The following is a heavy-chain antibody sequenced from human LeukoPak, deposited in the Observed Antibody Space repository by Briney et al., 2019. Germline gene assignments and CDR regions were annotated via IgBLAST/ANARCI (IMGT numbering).Heavy chain of an antibody. CDR1: GFTFDDYA. V-gene: IGHV3-9*01. CDR2: ISWNSGSI. Sequence: GGSLRLSCAASGFTFDDYAMHWVRQAPGKGLEWVSGISWNSGSIGYADSVKGRFTISRDNAKNSLYLQMNSLRAEDTAVYYCARDSAMVRGVIDYWGQGTLVTVSS. D-gene: IGHD3-10*01. CDR3: ARDSAMVRGVIDY. J-gene: IGHJ4*02.